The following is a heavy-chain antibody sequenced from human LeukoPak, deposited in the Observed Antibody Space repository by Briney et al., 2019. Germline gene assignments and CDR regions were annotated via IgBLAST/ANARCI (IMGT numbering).Heavy chain of an antibody. CDR1: GFTFSNSW. J-gene: IGHJ1*01. CDR3: ASGGDPVEYYAEYFQR. V-gene: IGHV3-74*01. D-gene: IGHD2-21*02. CDR2: INSDESST. Sequence: PGGSLRLSCAASGFTFSNSWMHWVRQAPGKGLVWVSRINSDESSTTYADSVKGRFTISRDNAKNTLYLQMNSLGAEDTAVYYCASGGDPVEYYAEYFQRWGQGTLVTVSS.